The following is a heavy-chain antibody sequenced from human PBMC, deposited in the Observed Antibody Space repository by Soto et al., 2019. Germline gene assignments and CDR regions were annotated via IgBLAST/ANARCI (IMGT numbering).Heavy chain of an antibody. D-gene: IGHD3-16*01. CDR1: GFTFSSYG. V-gene: IGHV3-30*18. Sequence: GGSLRLSCAASGFTFSSYGMHWVRQAPGKGLEWVAVISYDGSNKYYADSVKGRFTISRDNSKNTLYLQMNSLRAEDTAVYYCAKIGGRTGLYYYGMDVWGQGTTVTVSS. CDR3: AKIGGRTGLYYYGMDV. CDR2: ISYDGSNK. J-gene: IGHJ6*02.